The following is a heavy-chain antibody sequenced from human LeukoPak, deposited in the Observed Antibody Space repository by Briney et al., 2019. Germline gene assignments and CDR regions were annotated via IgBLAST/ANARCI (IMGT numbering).Heavy chain of an antibody. D-gene: IGHD2-15*01. Sequence: KPSETLSLTCAVYGGSFSGCYWSWVRQPPGKGLEWIGEINYSGSSNYNPSLKSRATISTDTSKNQFSLKLSSVTAADTAVYYSSCLLEWTTVCDIVVVVAATRGFDYWGQGTLVTVSS. CDR1: GGSFSGCY. CDR3: SCLLEWTTVCDIVVVVAATRGFDY. V-gene: IGHV4-34*01. J-gene: IGHJ4*02. CDR2: INYSGSS.